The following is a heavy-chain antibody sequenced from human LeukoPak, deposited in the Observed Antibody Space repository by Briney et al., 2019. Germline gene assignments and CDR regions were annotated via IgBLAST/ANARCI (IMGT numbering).Heavy chain of an antibody. CDR3: AILPDSSGRGSFDY. D-gene: IGHD6-25*01. Sequence: GGSLRLSCAASGFTFSSYGMHWVRQAPGKGLEWVAVISYDGSNKYYADSVKGRFTISRDNSKNTLYLQMNSLRAEDTAVYYCAILPDSSGRGSFDYWGQGTLVTVSS. CDR1: GFTFSSYG. V-gene: IGHV3-30*03. J-gene: IGHJ4*02. CDR2: ISYDGSNK.